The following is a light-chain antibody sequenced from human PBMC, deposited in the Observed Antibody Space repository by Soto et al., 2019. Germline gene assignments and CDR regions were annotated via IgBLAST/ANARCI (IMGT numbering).Light chain of an antibody. Sequence: EIVLTQSPGTLSLPPGERATLSCRASQSVSSSYLAWYQQKPGQAPRLLIDGASSRATGIPDRFSGSGSGTDFTLTISRLEPEDFAVYYCQQYDSSPLTFGGGTKVEIK. CDR3: QQYDSSPLT. V-gene: IGKV3-20*01. J-gene: IGKJ4*01. CDR2: GAS. CDR1: QSVSSSY.